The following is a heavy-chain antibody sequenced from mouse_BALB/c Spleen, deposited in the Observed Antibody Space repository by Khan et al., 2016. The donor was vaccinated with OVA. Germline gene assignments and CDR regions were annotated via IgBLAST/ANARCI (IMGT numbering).Heavy chain of an antibody. V-gene: IGHV9-3-1*01. D-gene: IGHD2-3*01. CDR3: ARVGYSGTMDY. CDR1: GYTFTTYG. Sequence: QLVQSGPELKKPGETVKISCKASGYTFTTYGMNWVKQAPGKGLKWMGWINTYTGEPTYVDDFKGRFAFSLETSASTAYLQINSLKNEYTATYFCARVGYSGTMDYWGQGTSGTVSS. J-gene: IGHJ4*01. CDR2: INTYTGEP.